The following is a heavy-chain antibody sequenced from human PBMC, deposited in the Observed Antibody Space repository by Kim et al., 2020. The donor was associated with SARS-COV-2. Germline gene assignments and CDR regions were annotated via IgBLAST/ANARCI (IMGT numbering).Heavy chain of an antibody. Sequence: ASVKVSCKASGYTFTSYAMHWVRQAPGQRLEWMGWINAGNGNTKYSQKFQGRVTITKDTSASTAYMELSSLRSEDTAVYYGARDRIAARLVNWGQGTLVTVST. CDR1: GYTFTSYA. D-gene: IGHD6-6*01. CDR3: ARDRIAARLVN. V-gene: IGHV1-3*01. CDR2: INAGNGNT. J-gene: IGHJ4*02.